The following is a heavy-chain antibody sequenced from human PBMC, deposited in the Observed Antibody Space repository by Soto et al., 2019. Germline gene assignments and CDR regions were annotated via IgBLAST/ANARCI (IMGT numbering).Heavy chain of an antibody. D-gene: IGHD4-17*01. CDR1: GYTFTSYP. Sequence: GASVKVSCKASGYTFTSYPMHWVRQAPGQRLEWMGWINAGNGNTKYSQKFQGRVTITRDTSASTAYMELSSLRSEDTAVYYCARDRNGDYSYDYWGQGTLVTVSS. CDR3: ARDRNGDYSYDY. V-gene: IGHV1-3*01. CDR2: INAGNGNT. J-gene: IGHJ4*02.